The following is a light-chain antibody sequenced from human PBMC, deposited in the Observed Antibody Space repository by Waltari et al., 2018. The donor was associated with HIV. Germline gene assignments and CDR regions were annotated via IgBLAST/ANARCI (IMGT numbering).Light chain of an antibody. Sequence: DIQMTHSPSSLSASVGAPVTITCGASQDISNSLAGYQQQPWRATVLLVYLAYNLQNGVPSRFSARGSGTNFTLTLSSLQPEDLATYYCQQYYHLPRTFGQGTKLQI. CDR1: QDISNS. J-gene: IGKJ2*01. CDR2: LAY. CDR3: QQYYHLPRT. V-gene: IGKV1-NL1*01.